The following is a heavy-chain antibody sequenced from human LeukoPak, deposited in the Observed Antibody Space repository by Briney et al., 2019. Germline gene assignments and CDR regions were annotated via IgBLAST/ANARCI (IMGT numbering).Heavy chain of an antibody. Sequence: ASVKVSCKTSTYILGSYDINWARQATGQGPEWMGWMNPNSGNTGVAQKFQGRVTMTRNTSISTAYMELTGLKSEDTAVYYCARDHSPYCGGDCYSNWFDPWGQGTLVTVSS. CDR1: TYILGSYD. V-gene: IGHV1-8*02. CDR3: ARDHSPYCGGDCYSNWFDP. J-gene: IGHJ5*02. CDR2: MNPNSGNT. D-gene: IGHD2-21*02.